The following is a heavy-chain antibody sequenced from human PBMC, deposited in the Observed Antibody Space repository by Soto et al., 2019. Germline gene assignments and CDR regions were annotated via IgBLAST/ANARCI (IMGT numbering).Heavy chain of an antibody. V-gene: IGHV3-23*01. CDR1: GFTFSSYA. CDR2: ISGSGGST. CDR3: AKGSVLDYYYYYMDV. D-gene: IGHD6-6*01. J-gene: IGHJ6*03. Sequence: GGSLRLSCAASGFTFSSYAMSWVRQAPGKGLEWVSAISGSGGSTYYADSVKGRFTISRDNSKNTLYLQMNSLRAEDTAVYYCAKGSVLDYYYYYMDVWGKGTTVTVSS.